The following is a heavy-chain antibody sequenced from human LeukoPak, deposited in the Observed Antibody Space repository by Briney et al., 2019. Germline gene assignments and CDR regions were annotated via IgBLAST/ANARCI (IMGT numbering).Heavy chain of an antibody. D-gene: IGHD1-26*01. CDR1: GFTFSSYE. CDR3: ARAGGGGWEDYFDY. Sequence: GGSLRLSCAASGFTFSSYEMNWVRQAPGKGLEWVSYISSSSSTIYYADSVKGRFTISRDNAKNSLYLQMNSLRAEDTAVYYCARAGGGGWEDYFDYWGQGTLVTVSS. V-gene: IGHV3-48*03. J-gene: IGHJ4*02. CDR2: ISSSSSTI.